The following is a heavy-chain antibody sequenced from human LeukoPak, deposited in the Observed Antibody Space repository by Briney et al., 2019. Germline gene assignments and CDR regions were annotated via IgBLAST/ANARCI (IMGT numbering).Heavy chain of an antibody. J-gene: IGHJ4*02. CDR2: IYHSGST. V-gene: IGHV4-30-2*01. CDR1: GGSISSGGYS. CDR3: ARAGYCSSTSCYAGFDY. Sequence: PSEALSLTCAVSGGSISSGGYSWSWIRQPPGKGLEWIGYIYHSGSTYYNPSLKSRFTISVDRSKNQFSLKLSSVTAADTAVYYCARAGYCSSTSCYAGFDYWGQGTLVTVSS. D-gene: IGHD2-2*01.